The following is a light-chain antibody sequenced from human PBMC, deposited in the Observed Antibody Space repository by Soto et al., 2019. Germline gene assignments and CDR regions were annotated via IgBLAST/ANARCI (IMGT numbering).Light chain of an antibody. Sequence: PGERVTLSCRASQSVSSSYLNWYQQKPGQAPRLLIYGASTRATSIPARFSGSGSGTDFTLTISSLQPEDFAVYYCQQDYNLPYTFGQGTKLEIK. J-gene: IGKJ2*01. CDR1: QSVSSSY. CDR2: GAS. V-gene: IGKV3D-7*01. CDR3: QQDYNLPYT.